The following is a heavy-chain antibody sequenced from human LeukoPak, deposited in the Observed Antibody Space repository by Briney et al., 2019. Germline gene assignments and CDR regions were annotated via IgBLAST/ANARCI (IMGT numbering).Heavy chain of an antibody. V-gene: IGHV1-2*02. J-gene: IGHJ4*02. D-gene: IGHD2-21*01. CDR3: ARGVAPLIVVVITL. CDR1: GYTFTSYA. Sequence: GASVKVSCKASGYTFTSYAMNWVRQAPGQGLEWMGWINSNSGGTNYAQKFQGRVTMTRDTSISTAYMELSRLRSDDTAVYYCARGVAPLIVVVITLWGQGTLVTVSS. CDR2: INSNSGGT.